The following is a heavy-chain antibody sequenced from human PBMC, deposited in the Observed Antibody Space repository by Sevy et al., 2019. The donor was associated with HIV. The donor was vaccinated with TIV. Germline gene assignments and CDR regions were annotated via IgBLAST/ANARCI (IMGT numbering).Heavy chain of an antibody. D-gene: IGHD6-13*01. V-gene: IGHV1-2*02. Sequence: ASVKVSCKASGYTFTGYYMHWVRQAPGQGLEWMGWINPNSGGTNYAQKFQGRVTMTRDTSISTAYMVLGRLRSEDTAGYYCARELGIAAAGSLSFDYWGQGTLVTVSS. J-gene: IGHJ4*02. CDR3: ARELGIAAAGSLSFDY. CDR2: INPNSGGT. CDR1: GYTFTGYY.